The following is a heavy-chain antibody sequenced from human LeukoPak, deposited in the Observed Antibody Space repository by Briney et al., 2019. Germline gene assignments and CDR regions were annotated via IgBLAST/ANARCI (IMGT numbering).Heavy chain of an antibody. J-gene: IGHJ4*02. D-gene: IGHD3-22*01. CDR2: ISSSGSTI. CDR3: ARVPSYYYDSSGNCYTN. V-gene: IGHV3-48*03. CDR1: GFTFSSYE. Sequence: GGSLRLSCAASGFTFSSYEMNWVRQAPGKGLEWVSYISSSGSTIYYADSVKGRFTISRDNAKNSLYLQMNSLRAEDTAVYYCARVPSYYYDSSGNCYTNWGQGTLVTVSS.